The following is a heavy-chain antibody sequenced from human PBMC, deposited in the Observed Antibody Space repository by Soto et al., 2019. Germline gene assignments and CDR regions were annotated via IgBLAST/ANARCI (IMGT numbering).Heavy chain of an antibody. D-gene: IGHD6-6*01. V-gene: IGHV1-69*13. CDR2: IIPIFGTA. Sequence: SVKVSCKASGGTFSIYAISWVLQAPVRWLDWMGGIIPIFGTANYAQKFQGRVTITADESTSTAYMELSSLRSEDTAVYYCARDLGPRIAARPSWFDPWGQGTLVTVS. CDR3: ARDLGPRIAARPSWFDP. J-gene: IGHJ5*02. CDR1: GGTFSIYA.